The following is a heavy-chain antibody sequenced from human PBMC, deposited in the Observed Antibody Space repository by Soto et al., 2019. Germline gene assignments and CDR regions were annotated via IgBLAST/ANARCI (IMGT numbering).Heavy chain of an antibody. CDR1: GGSISSGGYY. V-gene: IGHV4-31*03. CDR3: ARDKITGLFDY. Sequence: SETLSLTCTVSGGSISSGGYYWSWIRQHPGKGLKWIGYINHSGSTNYNPSLKSRVTISVDTSKNQFSLKLTSVTAADTAVYYCARDKITGLFDYWGQGTLVTVSS. CDR2: INHSGST. D-gene: IGHD2-8*02. J-gene: IGHJ4*02.